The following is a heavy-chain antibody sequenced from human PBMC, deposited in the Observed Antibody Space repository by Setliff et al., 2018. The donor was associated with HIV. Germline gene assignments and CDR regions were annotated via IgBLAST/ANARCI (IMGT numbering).Heavy chain of an antibody. V-gene: IGHV1-69*05. Sequence: SVKVSCKASGGTFSSYAISWVRQAPGQGLEWMGGIIPIFGTANYAQKFQGRVTITTDESTSTAYMELSSLRYEDTAVYYCASDYYDSSGYPQGAFDIWGQGTMVTVSS. CDR2: IIPIFGTA. CDR3: ASDYYDSSGYPQGAFDI. J-gene: IGHJ3*02. CDR1: GGTFSSYA. D-gene: IGHD3-22*01.